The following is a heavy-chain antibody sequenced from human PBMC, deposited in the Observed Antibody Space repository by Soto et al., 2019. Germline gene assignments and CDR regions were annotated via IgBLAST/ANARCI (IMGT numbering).Heavy chain of an antibody. J-gene: IGHJ3*02. CDR2: ISSSSSYI. D-gene: IGHD2-21*01. V-gene: IGHV3-21*06. Sequence: EVQLVESGGGLVKPGGSLRLSCAGSGFTFSSYSMNWVRQAPGGGLAWVSSISSSSSYIYYADSVRGRFTISRDNAKSCRGLRMNSLSAGDRAVYYCARGYIVLASDAFAIWGQGTMVTVSS. CDR1: GFTFSSYS. CDR3: ARGYIVLASDAFAI.